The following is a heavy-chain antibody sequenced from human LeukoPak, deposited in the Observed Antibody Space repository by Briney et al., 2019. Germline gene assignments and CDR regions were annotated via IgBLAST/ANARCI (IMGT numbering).Heavy chain of an antibody. D-gene: IGHD6-13*01. CDR3: ARDRSRYSSTWGFDY. V-gene: IGHV4-31*03. CDR1: GGSISSGDYY. J-gene: IGHJ4*02. Sequence: PSETLSLTCTVSGGSISSGDYYWSWIRQHPGKGLEWIGYISYTGSTYHNPSLKSRVTISADTSENQFSLKLSSVTAADMAVYYCARDRSRYSSTWGFDYWGQGTLVTVSS. CDR2: ISYTGST.